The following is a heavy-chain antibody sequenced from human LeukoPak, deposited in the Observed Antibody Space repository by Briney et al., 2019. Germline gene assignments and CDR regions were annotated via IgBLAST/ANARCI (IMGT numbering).Heavy chain of an antibody. J-gene: IGHJ5*02. CDR3: ARGGRITTVVGFNWFDP. CDR1: GGSTGSDY. V-gene: IGHV4-59*08. CDR2: VYYSGVT. D-gene: IGHD6-19*01. Sequence: SETLSLTCTVSGGSTGSDYWSWIRQPPGKGLEWIAYVYYSGVTSYNPSLKSRVAISIDTSKNQFSLNLSSVTAADTALYYCARGGRITTVVGFNWFDPWGQGTLVTVSS.